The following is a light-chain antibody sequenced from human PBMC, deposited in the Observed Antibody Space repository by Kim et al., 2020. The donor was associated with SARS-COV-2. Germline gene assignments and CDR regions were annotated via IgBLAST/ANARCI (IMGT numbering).Light chain of an antibody. CDR3: QQYESSPPSYT. CDR2: GAT. Sequence: YLAWYQQKPGQAPRLLIYGATNRATGIPDRFSGSGSVTDFTLTISRLEPEDFAIYYCQQYESSPPSYTFGQGTKLEIK. J-gene: IGKJ2*01. CDR1: Y. V-gene: IGKV3-20*01.